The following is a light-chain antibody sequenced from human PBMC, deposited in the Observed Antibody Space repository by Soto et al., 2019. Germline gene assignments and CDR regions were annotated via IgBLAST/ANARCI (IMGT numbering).Light chain of an antibody. Sequence: DIVMTQSPLSLPVTTGEPASISCRSSQNLLRSNGYIYLDWYLQKPGQSPHLLIYLGSNRASGVPDRFSGSGSGTDFTLTISSLQPEDFATYYCLQDYNYPRTFGQGTKVDTK. J-gene: IGKJ1*01. CDR2: LGS. V-gene: IGKV2-28*01. CDR3: LQDYNYPRT. CDR1: QNLLRSNGYIY.